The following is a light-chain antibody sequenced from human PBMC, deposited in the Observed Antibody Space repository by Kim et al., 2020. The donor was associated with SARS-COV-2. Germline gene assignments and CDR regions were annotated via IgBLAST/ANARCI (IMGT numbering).Light chain of an antibody. V-gene: IGLV6-57*03. J-gene: IGLJ1*01. CDR1: SGSIASNY. Sequence: GTPVTISCTRSSGSIASNYVQWSPQRPGSAPTTVIYEVNQGPSGVPDRFSGSIDSSSNSASLTISGLKTEDETDYYCQSYNISNSVFGTGTKVTVL. CDR3: QSYNISNSV. CDR2: EVN.